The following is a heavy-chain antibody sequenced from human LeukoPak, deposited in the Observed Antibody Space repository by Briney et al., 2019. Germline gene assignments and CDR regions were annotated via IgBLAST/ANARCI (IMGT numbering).Heavy chain of an antibody. CDR3: AKQQLSVAAHQNFDY. D-gene: IGHD6-6*01. J-gene: IGHJ4*02. Sequence: GGSLRLSCAASGFTFSSYSMNWVRQAPGKGLEWASYISSSSSTIYYADSVKGRFTISRDNAKNSLYLQMNSLRAEDTAVYYCAKQQLSVAAHQNFDYWGQGTLVTVSS. CDR1: GFTFSSYS. CDR2: ISSSSSTI. V-gene: IGHV3-48*01.